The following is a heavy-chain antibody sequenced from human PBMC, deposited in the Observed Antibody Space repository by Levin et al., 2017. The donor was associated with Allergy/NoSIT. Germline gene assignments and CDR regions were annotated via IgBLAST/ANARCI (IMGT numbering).Heavy chain of an antibody. Sequence: GESLKISCAASGFTFNNYWLTWVRQTPGKGLEWVANINQDGSEEHYVDSVKGRFTISRDNAKNSFYLQMNSLRVEDTAVYYCPRASGRGSTFDFWGQGTLVTVSS. V-gene: IGHV3-7*01. CDR3: PRASGRGSTFDF. CDR1: GFTFNNYW. D-gene: IGHD1-26*01. CDR2: INQDGSEE. J-gene: IGHJ4*02.